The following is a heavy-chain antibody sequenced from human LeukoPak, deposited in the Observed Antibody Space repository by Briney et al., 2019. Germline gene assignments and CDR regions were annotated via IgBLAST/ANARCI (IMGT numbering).Heavy chain of an antibody. D-gene: IGHD1-26*01. J-gene: IGHJ4*02. Sequence: PGGSLRLSCAASGFIVSGDFMSWVRQAPGKGLEWVSVIYSVGSTYYADSAKGRFTISRDNSKNTLDLQMTGLRAEDTAVYYCARERGRGRDSPWFDYWGQGTLVTVSS. CDR2: IYSVGST. CDR1: GFIVSGDF. CDR3: ARERGRGRDSPWFDY. V-gene: IGHV3-53*01.